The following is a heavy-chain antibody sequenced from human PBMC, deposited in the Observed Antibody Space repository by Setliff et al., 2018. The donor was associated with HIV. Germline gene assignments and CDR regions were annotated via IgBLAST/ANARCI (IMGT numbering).Heavy chain of an antibody. CDR3: AKDYTPTFWEYNWFDV. V-gene: IGHV3-23*01. CDR2: ISGSGDST. CDR1: GFTFNYHA. D-gene: IGHD3-16*01. J-gene: IGHJ5*02. Sequence: PGGSLRLSCADSGFTFNYHAMTWVRQAPGKGLEWVSGISGSGDSTSYAHSVKGRFTFSRDNSRYTLYLEMNNLRAEDTALYYYAKDYTPTFWEYNWFDVWGQGTQVTVSS.